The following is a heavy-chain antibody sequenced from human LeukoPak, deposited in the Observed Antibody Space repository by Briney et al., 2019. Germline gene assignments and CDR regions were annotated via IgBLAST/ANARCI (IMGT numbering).Heavy chain of an antibody. D-gene: IGHD5-18*01. J-gene: IGHJ6*02. V-gene: IGHV4-59*01. Sequence: SETLSLTCTGSGGSISSYFWSWIRQSPGKGLEWIGLMYHSGSTNSNPSLKSRVIMSQDTSTNQFSLQVNSVTAADSAVYYCARSFRGYSQGYYYYAMDVWGQGTTVTV. CDR3: ARSFRGYSQGYYYYAMDV. CDR1: GGSISSYF. CDR2: MYHSGST.